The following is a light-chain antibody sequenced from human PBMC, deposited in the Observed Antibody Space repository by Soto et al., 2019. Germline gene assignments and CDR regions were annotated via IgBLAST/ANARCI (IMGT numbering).Light chain of an antibody. CDR2: DVT. Sequence: QSALTQPPSASGSPGQSVTISCTGTSSDVGAYNYVSWYQQHPGKAPKLMIYDVTKRPSGVPDRFSGSKSGNTASLTVSGLQPEDEADHYCISYAGSLIWVFGGGAKLTVL. J-gene: IGLJ3*02. V-gene: IGLV2-8*01. CDR1: SSDVGAYNY. CDR3: ISYAGSLIWV.